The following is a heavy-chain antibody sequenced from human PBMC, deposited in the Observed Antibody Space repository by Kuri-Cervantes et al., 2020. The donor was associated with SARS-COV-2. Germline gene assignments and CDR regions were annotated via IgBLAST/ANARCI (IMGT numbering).Heavy chain of an antibody. CDR2: ITGGDEST. CDR3: AKSPPDSITNYLYYFDL. V-gene: IGHV3-23*01. J-gene: IGHJ4*02. Sequence: GGSLRLSCAASGLTFTAYALTWVRQAPEERLEWVSAITGGDESTFYADSVKGRFTIYRDNSKNTLYLQMNSLRVEDSALYFCAKSPPDSITNYLYYFDLWGQGTLVTVSS. D-gene: IGHD1-7*01. CDR1: GLTFTAYA.